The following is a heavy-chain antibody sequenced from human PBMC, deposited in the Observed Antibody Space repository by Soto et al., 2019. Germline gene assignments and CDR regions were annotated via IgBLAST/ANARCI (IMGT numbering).Heavy chain of an antibody. CDR2: MNPNSGNT. CDR3: ARVDFWSGKCLGY. CDR1: GYTFTSYD. D-gene: IGHD3-3*01. Sequence: ASVKVSCKASGYTFTSYDINWVRQATGQGLEWMGWMNPNSGNTGYAQKFQGRVTMTRNTSISTAYMELSSLRSEDTAVYYCARVDFWSGKCLGYWGQGTLVTVSS. V-gene: IGHV1-8*01. J-gene: IGHJ4*02.